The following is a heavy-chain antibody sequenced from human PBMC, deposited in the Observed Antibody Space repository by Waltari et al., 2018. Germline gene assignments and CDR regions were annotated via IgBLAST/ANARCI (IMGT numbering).Heavy chain of an antibody. Sequence: EVQLVQSGAEVQKPGEPLKISCKGSGYSFTSYWFGWVCQMPGNGLEWMGIIYPGDSVTRYSPSFQGQVTSSADKSISTAYLQWRSLKASDTDMYYCARPRLGSGSYFDYWGQGPLVTVSS. CDR2: IYPGDSVT. D-gene: IGHD3-10*01. V-gene: IGHV5-51*03. J-gene: IGHJ4*02. CDR3: ARPRLGSGSYFDY. CDR1: GYSFTSYW.